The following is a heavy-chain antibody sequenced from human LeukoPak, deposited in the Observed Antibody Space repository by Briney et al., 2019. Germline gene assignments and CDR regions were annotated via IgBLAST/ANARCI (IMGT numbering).Heavy chain of an antibody. J-gene: IGHJ4*02. CDR3: ARDSMNEWLVISYYFDY. CDR1: GYTFTGYY. CDR2: INPNSGGT. Sequence: GASVKVSCKASGYTFTGYYMHWVRQAPGQGLEWMGWINPNSGGTNYAQKFQGRVTMTRDTSISTAYMELSRLRSDDTAVYYCARDSMNEWLVISYYFDYWGQGTLVTVSS. D-gene: IGHD6-19*01. V-gene: IGHV1-2*02.